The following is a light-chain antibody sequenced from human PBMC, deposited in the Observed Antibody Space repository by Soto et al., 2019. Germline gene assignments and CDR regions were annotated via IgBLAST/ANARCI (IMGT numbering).Light chain of an antibody. Sequence: DIQMTQSPSTLSASVGDRVTITCRASQSISTWLAWYQQKPGKAPKLLIYKPSSLESGVPSRFSGSGSGTEFTFTISSLQPDDFASYYCQQYNSYPLTFGGGTKVEIK. CDR1: QSISTW. CDR3: QQYNSYPLT. J-gene: IGKJ4*01. CDR2: KPS. V-gene: IGKV1-5*03.